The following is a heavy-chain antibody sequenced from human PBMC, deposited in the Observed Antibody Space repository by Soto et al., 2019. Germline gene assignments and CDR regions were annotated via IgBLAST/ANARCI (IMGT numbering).Heavy chain of an antibody. CDR2: ISGSGGST. CDR3: AKVAAATWYFDL. V-gene: IGHV3-23*01. D-gene: IGHD2-15*01. Sequence: EVQLLESGGGLVQPGGSLRLSCAASGFTFSSYAMSWVRQAPGKGLEWVSTISGSGGSTYYADSVKGRFTISRDNSKNTLYLQKNSRTAADTAVYYCAKVAAATWYFDLWGRGTLVTVSS. CDR1: GFTFSSYA. J-gene: IGHJ2*01.